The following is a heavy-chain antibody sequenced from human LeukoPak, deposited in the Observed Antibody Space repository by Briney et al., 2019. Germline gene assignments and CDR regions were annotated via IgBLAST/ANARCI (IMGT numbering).Heavy chain of an antibody. D-gene: IGHD5-12*01. CDR2: IYIFSGST. V-gene: IGHV4-61*02. CDR3: ARGFTPSIAARMFRYSGYESFDY. Sequence: SETLSLTCTVSGGSISSGRNYWTWIRQPAGKGLEWIGRIYIFSGSTNYNPSLKSRVTISVDTSKNQFSLKLTSVTAADTAVYYCARGFTPSIAARMFRYSGYESFDYWGQGTLVTVSS. J-gene: IGHJ4*02. CDR1: GGSISSGRNY.